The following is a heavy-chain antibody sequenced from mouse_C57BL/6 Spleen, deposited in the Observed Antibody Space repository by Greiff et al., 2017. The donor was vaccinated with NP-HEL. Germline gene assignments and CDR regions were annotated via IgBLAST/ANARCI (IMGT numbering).Heavy chain of an antibody. CDR1: GYTFTSYW. V-gene: IGHV1-5*01. D-gene: IGHD1-1*01. CDR3: TRNPYYYGSTFYWYFDV. CDR2: IYPGNSDT. J-gene: IGHJ1*03. Sequence: VQLKQSGTVLARPGASVKMSCKTSGYTFTSYWMHWVKQRPGQGLEWIGAIYPGNSDTSYNQKFKGKAKLTAVTSASTAYMELSSLTNEDSAVYYCTRNPYYYGSTFYWYFDVWGTGTTVTVSS.